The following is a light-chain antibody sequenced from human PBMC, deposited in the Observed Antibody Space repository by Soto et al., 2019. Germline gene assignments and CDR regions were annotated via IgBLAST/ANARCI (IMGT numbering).Light chain of an antibody. CDR2: EVI. CDR3: SSYTSSSTLDV. Sequence: QSALTQPASVSGSPGQSITISCTGTSSDVGSYNLVSWYQQHPGKAPKVIIYEVIKRPSGVSNRFSGSKSGNTASLTISGLQAEDEADYYCSSYTSSSTLDVFGTGTKLTVL. V-gene: IGLV2-14*02. CDR1: SSDVGSYNL. J-gene: IGLJ1*01.